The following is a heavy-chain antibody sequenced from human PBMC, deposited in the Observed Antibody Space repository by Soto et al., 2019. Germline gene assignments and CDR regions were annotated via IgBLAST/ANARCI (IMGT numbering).Heavy chain of an antibody. V-gene: IGHV4-31*03. CDR3: AGGTSSWFDF. CDR2: IYYTGIT. CDR1: GGSIRRDGYY. J-gene: IGHJ4*02. Sequence: QVQLQESGPGLVKPSQTLSLTCTVSGGSIRRDGYYWTWIRQHPGKGLEWIGYIYYTGITHYNPSRKSRVTISIDTSNNQFSLTVNSVTAADTAVYYFAGGTSSWFDFWGQGTRVTVSS. D-gene: IGHD6-13*01.